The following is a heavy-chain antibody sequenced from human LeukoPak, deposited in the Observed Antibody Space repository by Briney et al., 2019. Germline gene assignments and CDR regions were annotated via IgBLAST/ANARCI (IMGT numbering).Heavy chain of an antibody. CDR1: GFTFTTYL. J-gene: IGHJ4*02. CDR3: ASINEWLSDSYFDY. D-gene: IGHD3-3*01. CDR2: IKHDGSEQ. V-gene: IGHV3-7*01. Sequence: GGSLRLSCAASGFTFTTYLMSWMRQAPGKGLQWVANIKHDGSEQYYVDYVKGRFTISRDNAKNSLYLQMNSLRAEDTAVYYCASINEWLSDSYFDYWGQGTLVTVSS.